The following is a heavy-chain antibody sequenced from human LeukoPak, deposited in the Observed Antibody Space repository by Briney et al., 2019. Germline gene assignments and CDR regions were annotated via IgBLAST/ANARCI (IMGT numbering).Heavy chain of an antibody. D-gene: IGHD2-15*01. J-gene: IGHJ5*02. V-gene: IGHV3-7*03. CDR2: IKQDGSGK. Sequence: GGSLRLSCEGSAFIFSGHWMNWVRQTPGKGLEWVANIKQDGSGKYYVDSVKGRFTISRDNAKNSLYLQMNSLRAEDTAVYYCARDEGWFWFDPWGQGTLVTVSS. CDR3: ARDEGWFWFDP. CDR1: AFIFSGHW.